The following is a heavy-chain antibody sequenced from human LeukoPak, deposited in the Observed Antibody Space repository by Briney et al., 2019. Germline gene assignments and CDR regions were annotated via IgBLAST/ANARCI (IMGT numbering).Heavy chain of an antibody. CDR1: GGSISDYY. CDR2: IYYTGST. CDR3: ARDLWFGYYYMDV. V-gene: IGHV4-59*01. J-gene: IGHJ6*03. D-gene: IGHD3-10*01. Sequence: SETLSLTCTVSGGSISDYYWSWIRQSPGKGLEWIGYIYYTGSTSYNPSLRSRVTMSADTSKNQFSLKLSSVTAADTAVYYCARDLWFGYYYMDVWGKGTTVTISS.